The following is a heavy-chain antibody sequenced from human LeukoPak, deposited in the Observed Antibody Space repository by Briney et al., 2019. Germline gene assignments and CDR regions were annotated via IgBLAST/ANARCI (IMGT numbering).Heavy chain of an antibody. V-gene: IGHV3-21*01. J-gene: IGHJ4*02. CDR3: AREDTAIVIPFDY. Sequence: GGSLRLSCAASGFTFSSYSMNWVRQAPGKGLEWVSSISSSSSYIYYADSVKGRFTISRDNAKNSLYLQMNSLRAEDTAVYYCAREDTAIVIPFDYWGQGTLVTVSS. D-gene: IGHD5-18*01. CDR1: GFTFSSYS. CDR2: ISSSSSYI.